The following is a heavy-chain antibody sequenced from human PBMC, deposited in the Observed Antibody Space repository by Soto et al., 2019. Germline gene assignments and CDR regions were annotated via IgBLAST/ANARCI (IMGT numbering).Heavy chain of an antibody. D-gene: IGHD3-22*01. CDR1: GFTFSDYY. CDR3: ARDLGYYDSSGYFDY. V-gene: IGHV3-11*01. Sequence: GGSLRLSCAASGFTFSDYYMSWIRQAPGKGLEWISYISSSGDIIYYADSVKGRFTISRDNAKNSLYLQMNSLRAEDTAVYYCARDLGYYDSSGYFDYWGQGTMVTVYS. CDR2: ISSSGDII. J-gene: IGHJ4*02.